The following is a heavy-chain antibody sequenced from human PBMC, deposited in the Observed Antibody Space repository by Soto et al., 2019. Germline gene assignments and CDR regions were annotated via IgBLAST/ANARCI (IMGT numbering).Heavy chain of an antibody. D-gene: IGHD4-17*01. J-gene: IGHJ2*01. Sequence: QVQLQESGPGLVKPSETLSLTCTVSGGSISGGGYYWSWIRQPPGKGLEWIGYTYDSGSTYSNPSLKSRISISIDTSKTQFSLRLTSVTAADTAVYYCAREIIPLTTDWYFDLWGRGTLVTVSS. CDR1: GGSISGGGYY. CDR2: TYDSGST. V-gene: IGHV4-30-4*01. CDR3: AREIIPLTTDWYFDL.